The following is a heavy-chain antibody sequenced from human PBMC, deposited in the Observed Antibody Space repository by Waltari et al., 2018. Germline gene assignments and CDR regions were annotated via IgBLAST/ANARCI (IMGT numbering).Heavy chain of an antibody. CDR3: ARGSAAAGPPFLRY. CDR1: GGSFSGYY. D-gene: IGHD6-13*01. CDR2: INHSGST. J-gene: IGHJ4*02. V-gene: IGHV4-34*01. Sequence: QVQLQQWGAGLLKPSETLSLTCAVYGGSFSGYYWSWIRQPPGKGLEWIGEINHSGSTNYNPSRKSRVTISVDTSKNQFSLKLSSVTAADTAVYYCARGSAAAGPPFLRYWGQGTLVTVSS.